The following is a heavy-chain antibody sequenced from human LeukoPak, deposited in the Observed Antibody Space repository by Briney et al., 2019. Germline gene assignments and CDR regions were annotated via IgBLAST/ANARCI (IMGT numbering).Heavy chain of an antibody. V-gene: IGHV4-59*01. D-gene: IGHD2-2*01. CDR1: GGSMTGYY. CDR2: IYYSGDT. J-gene: IGHJ4*02. Sequence: SETPSLTCTVSGGSMTGYYWTWIRQPPGKGLEWIGYIYYSGDTNYNPSLKSRVTISVDTSKSNFSLRLTSVTAADTAVYYCARDLVGYFDYWGQGALVIVSS. CDR3: ARDLVGYFDY.